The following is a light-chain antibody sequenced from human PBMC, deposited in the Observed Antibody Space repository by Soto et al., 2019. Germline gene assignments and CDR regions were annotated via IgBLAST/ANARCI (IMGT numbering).Light chain of an antibody. CDR2: TVS. Sequence: DIPMTQSPSSLSASVGDRVTITCRASQHISIYLNWYQQKPGKAPKLLIYTVSNLQSGVPSRFSADGSGTDFTLTISSLQPEDFATYYCQQSSSTPPFTFGPGTKVDIK. CDR3: QQSSSTPPFT. J-gene: IGKJ3*01. V-gene: IGKV1-39*01. CDR1: QHISIY.